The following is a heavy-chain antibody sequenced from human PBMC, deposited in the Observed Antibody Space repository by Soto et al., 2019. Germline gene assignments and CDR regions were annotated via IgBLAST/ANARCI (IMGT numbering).Heavy chain of an antibody. Sequence: EVQLLQSGGGLVQPGGSLRLSCAASGFIFSNYAMNWVRQAPGKGLEWVSIVTSRGDTTYYEDSVKGRFTISRDNCKNTLYLQVNSLTAEDTAVYYCAKDRLGGGLDYWGQGTLVSVSS. CDR3: AKDRLGGGLDY. V-gene: IGHV3-23*01. CDR2: VTSRGDTT. J-gene: IGHJ4*02. D-gene: IGHD3-16*01. CDR1: GFIFSNYA.